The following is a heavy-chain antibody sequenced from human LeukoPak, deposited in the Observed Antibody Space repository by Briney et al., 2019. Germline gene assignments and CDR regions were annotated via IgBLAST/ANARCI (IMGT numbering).Heavy chain of an antibody. D-gene: IGHD6-19*01. Sequence: PGGSLRLSCAASGFTFSSYSMNWVRQAPGKGLEWVSSISSSSSYIYCADSVKGRFTISRDNAKNSLYLQMNSLRAGDTAVYYCARATIGVAYAFDIWGQGTMVTVSS. J-gene: IGHJ3*02. V-gene: IGHV3-21*01. CDR3: ARATIGVAYAFDI. CDR1: GFTFSSYS. CDR2: ISSSSSYI.